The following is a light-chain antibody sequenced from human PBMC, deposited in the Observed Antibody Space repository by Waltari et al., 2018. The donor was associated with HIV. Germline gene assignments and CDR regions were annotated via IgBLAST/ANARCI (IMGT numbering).Light chain of an antibody. CDR3: AAWADVLCAWV. V-gene: IGLV1-47*01. Sequence: QPVLTQPPSVHGPPGQRVTINCSGTKPNVEITSVYWYQHLPVPAPPLLIFANEQRPLWVPDRFSGSKSGTSASLAISGLRSEDEAYYYCAAWADVLCAWVFGGGTKLSVL. CDR1: KPNVEITS. CDR2: ANE. J-gene: IGLJ3*02.